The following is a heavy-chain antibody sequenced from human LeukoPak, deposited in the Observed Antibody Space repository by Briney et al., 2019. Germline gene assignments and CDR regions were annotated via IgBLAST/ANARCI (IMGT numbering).Heavy chain of an antibody. V-gene: IGHV5-51*01. J-gene: IGHJ4*01. CDR3: AMNFASGSYGPFDH. Sequence: GAHLKFPCRGFGYRFTNYWFGWGRQMPGKGLEGWGGIYPGDSDTRYSPSFQGQVTISVDKSITTAYLQWSSLKASDTAMYYCAMNFASGSYGPFDHWGQGNLVT. CDR2: IYPGDSDT. CDR1: GYRFTNYW. D-gene: IGHD3-10*01.